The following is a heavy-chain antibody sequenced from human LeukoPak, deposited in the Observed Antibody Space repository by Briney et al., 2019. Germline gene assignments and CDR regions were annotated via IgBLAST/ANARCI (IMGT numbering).Heavy chain of an antibody. D-gene: IGHD3-10*01. J-gene: IGHJ4*02. CDR1: GFTFSSYA. Sequence: PGGSLRLSCSASGFTFSSYAMHCVREAPGQGVEYGSAISSNGGSTYYADSVKGRFTISRDNSKNTLYLQMSSLRAEHRAAYYCVKDGTMGRGVIGFDYWGQGTLVTVSS. CDR3: VKDGTMGRGVIGFDY. CDR2: ISSNGGST. V-gene: IGHV3-64D*08.